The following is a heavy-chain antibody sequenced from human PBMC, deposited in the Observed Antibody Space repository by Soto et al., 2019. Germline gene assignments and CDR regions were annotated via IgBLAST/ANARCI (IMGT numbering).Heavy chain of an antibody. J-gene: IGHJ5*01. V-gene: IGHV3-48*03. Sequence: GGSLRLSCAASGFTFSSYEMNWVRQAPGKGLEWVSYISSSGSTIYYADSVKGRFTISRDNAKNSLYLQMNSLRAEDTAVYYCAREGVATVDFDSWGQGALVTVSS. CDR2: ISSSGSTI. D-gene: IGHD5-12*01. CDR3: AREGVATVDFDS. CDR1: GFTFSSYE.